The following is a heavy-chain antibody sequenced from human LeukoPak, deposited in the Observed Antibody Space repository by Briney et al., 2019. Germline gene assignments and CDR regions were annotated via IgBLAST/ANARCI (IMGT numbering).Heavy chain of an antibody. J-gene: IGHJ4*02. CDR2: IYYSGST. V-gene: IGHV4-39*01. CDR1: GGSISSSSYY. Sequence: PSETLSLTCTVSGGSISSSSYYWGWIRQPPGKGLEWIGSIYYSGSTYYNPSLKSRVTISVDTSKNQFSLKLSSVTAADTAVYYCLGCCSGGSCYIGYWGQGTLVTVSS. CDR3: LGCCSGGSCYIGY. D-gene: IGHD2-15*01.